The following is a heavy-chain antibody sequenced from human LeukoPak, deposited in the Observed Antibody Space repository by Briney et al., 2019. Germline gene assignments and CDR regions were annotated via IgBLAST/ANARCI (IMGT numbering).Heavy chain of an antibody. D-gene: IGHD5-12*01. CDR3: ARAKWLRLTAIFDY. J-gene: IGHJ4*02. V-gene: IGHV1-2*02. CDR1: GYTFTGYY. Sequence: ASVKVSCKASGYTFTGYYMHWVRQAPGQGLEWMGWINPNSGGTNYAQKFQGRVTMTRDTSISTAYMELSRLRSDDTAVYCCARAKWLRLTAIFDYWGQGTLVTVSS. CDR2: INPNSGGT.